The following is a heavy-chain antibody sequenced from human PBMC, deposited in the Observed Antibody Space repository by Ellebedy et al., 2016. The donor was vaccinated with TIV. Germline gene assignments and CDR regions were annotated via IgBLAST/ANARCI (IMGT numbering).Heavy chain of an antibody. V-gene: IGHV4-30-2*01. CDR3: AEGRSGWYYFDY. J-gene: IGHJ4*02. CDR1: GGSISSGPYS. D-gene: IGHD6-19*01. CDR2: IYHSGSN. Sequence: SETLSLTCAVSGGSISSGPYSWSWIRQPPGKGLEWIGYIYHSGSNYYNPSLKSRVTISVDTSKNHFSLRLSSVTAADTAVYYCAEGRSGWYYFDYWGQGTLVTVSS.